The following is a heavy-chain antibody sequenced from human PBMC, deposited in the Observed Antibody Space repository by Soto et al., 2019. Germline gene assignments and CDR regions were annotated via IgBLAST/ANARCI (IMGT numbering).Heavy chain of an antibody. V-gene: IGHV6-1*01. CDR2: TYYWSKWYN. CDR1: GDSVSSNSAA. J-gene: IGHJ4*02. D-gene: IGHD1-20*01. CDR3: ARDLIGTTSNYFDY. Sequence: SQTLSLTCAISGDSVSSNSAAWNWIRQSPSRGLEWLGRTYYWSKWYNDYAVSVKSRMTINADTSKNQFSLQLNSVTPEDTAVYYCARDLIGTTSNYFDYWGQGILVTVSS.